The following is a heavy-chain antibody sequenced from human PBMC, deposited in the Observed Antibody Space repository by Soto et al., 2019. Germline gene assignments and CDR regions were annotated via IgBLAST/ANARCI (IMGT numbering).Heavy chain of an antibody. CDR3: ATPAVSRQYNWNNQPFDY. CDR2: ISAYNGNT. V-gene: IGHV1-18*04. CDR1: GYTFTSYG. J-gene: IGHJ4*02. Sequence: QVQLVQSGAEVKKPGASVKVSCKASGYTFTSYGISWVRQAPGLGLEWMGWISAYNGNTNYAQKLQGRVTMTADTPTSTAYVELRSLRADDTAVYYCATPAVSRQYNWNNQPFDYWGQGTLVTVSS. D-gene: IGHD1-20*01.